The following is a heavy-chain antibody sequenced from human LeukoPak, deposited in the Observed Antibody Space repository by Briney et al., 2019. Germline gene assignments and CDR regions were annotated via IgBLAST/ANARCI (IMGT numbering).Heavy chain of an antibody. D-gene: IGHD5-24*01. Sequence: GAAVKVSRKASGHTSPDYVINWVRQARGQALECMGWISSHNDDMNYAQKFQDRVNYTKHISTHTAYMEERTQRSDDTAVYYCATNRDGHIYHFDFWGQGTLVTVSS. CDR2: ISSHNDDM. CDR1: GHTSPDYV. V-gene: IGHV1-18*01. J-gene: IGHJ4*02. CDR3: ATNRDGHIYHFDF.